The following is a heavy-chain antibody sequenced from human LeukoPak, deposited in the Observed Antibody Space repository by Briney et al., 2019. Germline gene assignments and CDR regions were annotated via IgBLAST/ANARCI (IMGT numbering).Heavy chain of an antibody. CDR1: GFTLCNYA. CDR3: AKWGDYDVLTGYYDSDY. J-gene: IGHJ4*02. D-gene: IGHD3-9*01. CDR2: VSGRDTST. V-gene: IGHV3-23*01. Sequence: GASLRLSCAASGFTLCNYALSWVRQAPGKGLEWGSAVSGRDTSTYYTDSVKGRFTISRDNSKNTLYLQMNSLSAEDTAIYYCAKWGDYDVLTGYYDSDYWGQGTLVTVSS.